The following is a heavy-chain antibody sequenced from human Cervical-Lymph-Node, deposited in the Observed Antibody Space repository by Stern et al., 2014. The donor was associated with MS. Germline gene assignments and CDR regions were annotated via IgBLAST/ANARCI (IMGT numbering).Heavy chain of an antibody. CDR3: ARGYSVDWFDP. Sequence: VQLVESAAEVKKPGASVKVSCKASGYTFTSHYIHWVRQAPGQGLEWMGFINPSGGSTIYAQNFQGRVTMTRDMSTNTVSMELSSLKSEDTAFYYCARGYSVDWFDPWGQGTLVTVSS. CDR1: GYTFTSHY. D-gene: IGHD4-11*01. J-gene: IGHJ5*02. CDR2: INPSGGST. V-gene: IGHV1-46*01.